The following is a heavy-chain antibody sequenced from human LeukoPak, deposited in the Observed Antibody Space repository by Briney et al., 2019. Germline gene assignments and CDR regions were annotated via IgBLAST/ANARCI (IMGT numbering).Heavy chain of an antibody. J-gene: IGHJ4*02. CDR1: GYTFTGYY. V-gene: IGHV1-2*02. CDR2: INPNSGGT. D-gene: IGHD4-17*01. CDR3: AIRDYGDYWYYFDY. Sequence: GASVKVSCKASGYTFTGYYMHWVRQAPGQGLEWMGWINPNSGGTNYAQKFQGRVTMTRDTPISTAYMELSRLRSDDTAVYYCAIRDYGDYWYYFDYWGQGTLVTVSS.